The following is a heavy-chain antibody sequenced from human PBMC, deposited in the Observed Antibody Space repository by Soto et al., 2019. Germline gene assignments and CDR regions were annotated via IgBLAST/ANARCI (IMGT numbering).Heavy chain of an antibody. CDR1: GYSFTSYW. V-gene: IGHV5-51*01. CDR3: ARHLIAAAGTPFYYYYYGMDV. Sequence: GESLKISCKGSGYSFTSYWIGWVRQMPGKGLEWMGIIYPGDSDTRYSPSFQGQVTISADKSISTAYLQWSSLKASDTAMYYCARHLIAAAGTPFYYYYYGMDVWGQGTTVTDS. CDR2: IYPGDSDT. D-gene: IGHD6-13*01. J-gene: IGHJ6*02.